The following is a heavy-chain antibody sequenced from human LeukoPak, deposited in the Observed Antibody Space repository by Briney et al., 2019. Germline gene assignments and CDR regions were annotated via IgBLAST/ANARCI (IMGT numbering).Heavy chain of an antibody. J-gene: IGHJ6*03. CDR3: ARGTGDSSGYYYSYYYYYMDV. CDR2: INPNSGGT. V-gene: IGHV1-2*02. D-gene: IGHD3-22*01. Sequence: ASVKVSCKASGYTFTGYYMHWVRQAPGQGLGWMGWINPNSGGTNYAQKFQGRVTMTRDTSISTAYMELSRLRSDDTAVYYCARGTGDSSGYYYSYYYYYMDVWGKGTTVTVSS. CDR1: GYTFTGYY.